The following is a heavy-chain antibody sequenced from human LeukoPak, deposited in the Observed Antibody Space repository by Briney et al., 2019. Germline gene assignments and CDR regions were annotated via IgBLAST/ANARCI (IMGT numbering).Heavy chain of an antibody. Sequence: GASVKVSCKASGYTFTSYDINWVRQATGQGLEWMGWMNPNSGSTGYAQKFQGRVTMTRNTSISTAYMELSSLRSEDTAVYYCARRLIGQWLVPNWGQGTLVTVSS. CDR3: ARRLIGQWLVPN. CDR1: GYTFTSYD. CDR2: MNPNSGST. J-gene: IGHJ4*02. D-gene: IGHD6-19*01. V-gene: IGHV1-8*01.